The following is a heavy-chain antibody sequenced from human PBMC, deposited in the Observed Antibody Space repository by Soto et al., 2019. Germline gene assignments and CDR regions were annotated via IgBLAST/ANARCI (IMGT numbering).Heavy chain of an antibody. J-gene: IGHJ4*02. Sequence: QVQLQQWGAGLLKPSETLSLTCAVYGGSFSGYYWSWIRQPPGKGLEWIGDINHSGSTNYNPSLXSXVXIXXDTSKHQFSLKLSSVTAADTAVYYCARGWGRIFDYWGQGTLVTVSS. CDR2: INHSGST. CDR3: ARGWGRIFDY. V-gene: IGHV4-34*01. CDR1: GGSFSGYY. D-gene: IGHD7-27*01.